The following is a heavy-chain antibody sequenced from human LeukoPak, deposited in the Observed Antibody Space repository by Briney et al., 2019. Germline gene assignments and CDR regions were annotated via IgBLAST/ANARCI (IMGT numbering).Heavy chain of an antibody. CDR2: INPKSGGT. D-gene: IGHD1/OR15-1a*01. CDR3: ARGTIAPARGQEYYFDY. V-gene: IGHV1-2*02. Sequence: ASVKVSCKASGYSFTGHYMHWVRQAPAQGLEWMGWINPKSGGTNYAQKFQGRVTMTRDTSISTAYMELSRLRSDDTAVYYCARGTIAPARGQEYYFDYWGQGTLVTVSS. J-gene: IGHJ4*02. CDR1: GYSFTGHY.